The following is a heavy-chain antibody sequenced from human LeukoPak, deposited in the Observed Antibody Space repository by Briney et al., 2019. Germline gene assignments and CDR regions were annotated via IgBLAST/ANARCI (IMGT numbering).Heavy chain of an antibody. D-gene: IGHD3-22*01. CDR3: ARAYYDSSGSLGDAFDI. J-gene: IGHJ3*02. V-gene: IGHV1-69*05. CDR2: IIPIFGTA. Sequence: SVKVSCKASGGTFSSYAISWVRQAPGQGLEWMGRIIPIFGTANYAQKFQGRVTITTDESTSTAYMELSSLRSEDTAVYYCARAYYDSSGSLGDAFDIWGQGTMVIVSS. CDR1: GGTFSSYA.